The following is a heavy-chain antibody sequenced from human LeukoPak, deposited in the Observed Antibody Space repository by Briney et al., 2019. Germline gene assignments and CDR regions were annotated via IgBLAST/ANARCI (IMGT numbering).Heavy chain of an antibody. CDR2: ITGSTNYI. J-gene: IGHJ4*02. Sequence: GGSLRLSCAASGFTFSSYAMSWVRQAPGKGLEWVSSITGSTNYIYYADSVKGRFTISRDNAENSLYLQMNSLRAEDTAVYYCARVGYCSSSTCRNYFDYWGQGTLVTVSS. D-gene: IGHD2-2*01. CDR3: ARVGYCSSSTCRNYFDY. V-gene: IGHV3-21*01. CDR1: GFTFSSYA.